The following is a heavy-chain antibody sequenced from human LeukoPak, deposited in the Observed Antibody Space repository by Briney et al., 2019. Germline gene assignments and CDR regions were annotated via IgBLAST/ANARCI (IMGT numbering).Heavy chain of an antibody. Sequence: GGSLRPSCAASGFTVSSNYMSWVRQAPGKGLEWVSVIYSGGSTYYADSVKGRFTISRDNSKNTLYLQMNSLRAEDTAVYYCARDRGVGATPDYYYYGMDVWGQGTTVTVSS. CDR2: IYSGGST. J-gene: IGHJ6*02. D-gene: IGHD1-26*01. CDR1: GFTVSSNY. V-gene: IGHV3-66*01. CDR3: ARDRGVGATPDYYYYGMDV.